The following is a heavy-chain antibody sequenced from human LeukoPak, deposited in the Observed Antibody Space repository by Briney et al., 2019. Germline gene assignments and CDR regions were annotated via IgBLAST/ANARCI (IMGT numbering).Heavy chain of an antibody. D-gene: IGHD2-2*01. CDR3: ARVVPAGLFDY. V-gene: IGHV4-30-4*08. Sequence: PSQTLSLTCTVSGGSISSGDYYWSWIRQPPGKRLEWIGYIYYSGSTYYNPSLKSRVTISVDTSKNQFSLKLSSVTAADTAVYYCARVVPAGLFDYWGQGTLVTVSS. J-gene: IGHJ4*02. CDR1: GGSISSGDYY. CDR2: IYYSGST.